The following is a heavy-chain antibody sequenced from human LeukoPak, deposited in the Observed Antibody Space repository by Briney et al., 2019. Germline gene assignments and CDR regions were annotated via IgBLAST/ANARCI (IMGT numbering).Heavy chain of an antibody. J-gene: IGHJ5*02. CDR2: IIPIFGTA. D-gene: IGHD6-13*01. V-gene: IGHV1-69*05. CDR1: GGTFSSYA. Sequence: SVKVSCKASGGTFSSYAISWMRQAPGQGLEWMGGIIPIFGTANYAQKFQGRVTITTDESTSTAYMELSSLRSEDTAVYYCARSDSSSWYWRYNWFDPWGQGTPVTVSS. CDR3: ARSDSSSWYWRYNWFDP.